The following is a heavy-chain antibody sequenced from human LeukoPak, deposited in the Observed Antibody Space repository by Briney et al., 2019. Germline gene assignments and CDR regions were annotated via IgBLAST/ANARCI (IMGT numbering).Heavy chain of an antibody. CDR3: ARAGKRDSWFDP. V-gene: IGHV1-2*02. Sequence: ASVKVSCKASGYTFTGYYIHWVRQAPGQGLEWMGWINPNSGGTNYAQKFQGRVTMTRDTSISTAYMELSRLRSDDTAVYYCARAGKRDSWFDPWGQGTLVTVSS. CDR2: INPNSGGT. CDR1: GYTFTGYY. J-gene: IGHJ5*02.